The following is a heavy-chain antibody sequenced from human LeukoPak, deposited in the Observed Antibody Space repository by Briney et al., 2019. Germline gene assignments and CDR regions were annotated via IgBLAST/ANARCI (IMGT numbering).Heavy chain of an antibody. J-gene: IGHJ4*02. CDR3: ARDFMVVQALEDY. CDR2: IKQDGSEK. D-gene: IGHD2-2*01. CDR1: GFTFSSYW. V-gene: IGHV3-7*01. Sequence: GGSLRLSCAASGFTFSSYWMSWVRQAPGKGLEWVANIKQDGSEKYYVDSVKGRFTISRDNAKNSLYLQMNSLRAEDTAVYYCARDFMVVQALEDYWGQGTLVTVSS.